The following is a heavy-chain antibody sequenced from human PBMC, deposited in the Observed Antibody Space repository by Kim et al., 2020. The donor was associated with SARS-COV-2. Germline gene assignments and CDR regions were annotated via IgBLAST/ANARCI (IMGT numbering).Heavy chain of an antibody. CDR3: ARLSAAYPGWFDP. V-gene: IGHV1-3*03. CDR1: GYSFTDYS. J-gene: IGHJ5*02. Sequence: ASVKVSCKTSGYSFTDYSIYWVRQAPGQRLEWMGWINPANGDTRYSQEFEGRVTLSRDTSASTAYMQVSSLRSEDTAVYFCARLSAAYPGWFDPWGQGSLVTVSS. CDR2: INPANGDT. D-gene: IGHD6-19*01.